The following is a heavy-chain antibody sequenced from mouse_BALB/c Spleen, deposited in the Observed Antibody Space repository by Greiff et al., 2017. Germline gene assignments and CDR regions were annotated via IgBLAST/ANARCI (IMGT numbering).Heavy chain of an antibody. D-gene: IGHD2-1*01. J-gene: IGHJ4*01. V-gene: IGHV1-18*01. Sequence: EVQLQQSGPELVKPGASVKIPCKASGYTFTDYNMDWVKQSHGKSLEWIGDINPNNGGTIYNQKFKGKATLTVDKSSSTAYMELRSLTSEDTAVYYCARYGNYRFYAMDYWGQGTSVTVSS. CDR3: ARYGNYRFYAMDY. CDR2: INPNNGGT. CDR1: GYTFTDYN.